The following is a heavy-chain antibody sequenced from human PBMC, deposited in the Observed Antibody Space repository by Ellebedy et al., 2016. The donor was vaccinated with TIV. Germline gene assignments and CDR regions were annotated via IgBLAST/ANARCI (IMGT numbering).Heavy chain of an antibody. CDR2: IWYDGTNK. J-gene: IGHJ4*02. CDR3: ARDLFYWSGLD. D-gene: IGHD3-3*01. CDR1: GFTFSSYG. V-gene: IGHV3-33*01. Sequence: PGGSLRLSCAASGFTFSSYGMHWVRQAPGKGLEWVAIIWYDGTNKYYADSVKGRFTISIDNSKNTLYLQMNSLRVEDTAVYYCARDLFYWSGLDWGQGTLVTVSS.